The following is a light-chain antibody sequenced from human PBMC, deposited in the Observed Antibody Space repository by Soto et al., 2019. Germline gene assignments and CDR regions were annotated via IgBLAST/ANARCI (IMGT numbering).Light chain of an antibody. V-gene: IGKV3-15*01. J-gene: IGKJ1*01. CDR1: HSVGTK. Sequence: EIVITQSPATLSVSPGETATLSCRASHSVGTKLAWYQQRPGQAPRLLISVASTRATSISARFSGSGSVTQFTLTISSLQSEDIALYYCHQYSKWPQTFGQGTKVEMK. CDR2: VAS. CDR3: HQYSKWPQT.